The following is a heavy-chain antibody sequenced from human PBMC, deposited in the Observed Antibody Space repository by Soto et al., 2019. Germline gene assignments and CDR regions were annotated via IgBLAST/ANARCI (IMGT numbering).Heavy chain of an antibody. D-gene: IGHD3-9*01. V-gene: IGHV4-61*01. J-gene: IGHJ4*02. CDR2: IYYTGST. Sequence: SETLSLTCTVSGGSVSSGSYYWSWIRQPPGKGLEWIGYIYYTGSTNYNPSLKSRVTIPIDTSKNQFSLKLSSVTAADTAVYYCARVKRYFDWLLTFDYWGQGILVTVSS. CDR1: GGSVSSGSYY. CDR3: ARVKRYFDWLLTFDY.